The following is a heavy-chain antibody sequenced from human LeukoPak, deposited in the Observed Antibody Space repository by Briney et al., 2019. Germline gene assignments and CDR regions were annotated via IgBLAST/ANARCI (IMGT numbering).Heavy chain of an antibody. J-gene: IGHJ4*02. D-gene: IGHD3-9*01. CDR2: INHREST. V-gene: IGHV4-34*01. Sequence: SSETLSLTSAVYGGSFSGYCWTWIRQPPGKGLEWIGEINHRESTNYNPSLKSRVTISIDTSTNQFSLRLSSVTAADTAVYFCARGPTTVYDSLTGYYYFDYWGQGTLVTVSS. CDR3: ARGPTTVYDSLTGYYYFDY. CDR1: GGSFSGYC.